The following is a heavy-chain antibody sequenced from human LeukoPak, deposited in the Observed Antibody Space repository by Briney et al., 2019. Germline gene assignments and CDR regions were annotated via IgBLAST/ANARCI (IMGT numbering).Heavy chain of an antibody. D-gene: IGHD6-6*01. CDR1: GFTFSSYW. Sequence: GGSLRLSCAASGFTFSSYWMSWVRQAPGKGLEWVANINKDGSEKYYVVSVKGRFTISRDNSKSTLYLQMNSLRAEDTAVYYCARDGSSSVLVGWFDPWGQGTLVTVSS. J-gene: IGHJ5*02. CDR3: ARDGSSSVLVGWFDP. V-gene: IGHV3-7*01. CDR2: INKDGSEK.